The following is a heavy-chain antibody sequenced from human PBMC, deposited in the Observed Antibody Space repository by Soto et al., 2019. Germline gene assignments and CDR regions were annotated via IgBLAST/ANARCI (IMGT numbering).Heavy chain of an antibody. CDR3: AKDRGGFANGWEYFDF. CDR1: GFTFSSYT. Sequence: DVQLVESGGGFVQPGGSLRVSCAASGFTFSSYTMGWVRQAPGKGLEWVSSVSGRGANTYYADSVKGRFTISRDNSKNTLYLQMNNLRGEDTAVYCCAKDRGGFANGWEYFDFWGQGTLVIVSS. V-gene: IGHV3-23*04. J-gene: IGHJ4*02. CDR2: VSGRGANT. D-gene: IGHD6-19*01.